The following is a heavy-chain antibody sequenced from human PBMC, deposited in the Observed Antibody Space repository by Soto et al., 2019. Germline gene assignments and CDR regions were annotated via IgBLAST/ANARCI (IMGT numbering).Heavy chain of an antibody. CDR1: GFTFSNYA. CDR2: IWYDGSIK. CDR3: ARDPRYIVGTAAFDI. V-gene: IGHV3-33*01. J-gene: IGHJ3*02. D-gene: IGHD1-26*01. Sequence: SRILSCAASGFTFSNYAMHWVRHPPCKWIECVALIWYDGSIKYYADSVKFRFTVSRDNSRNTLYLQLNSLTAEDTPLYYSARDPRYIVGTAAFDIWGQGTMAPVPS.